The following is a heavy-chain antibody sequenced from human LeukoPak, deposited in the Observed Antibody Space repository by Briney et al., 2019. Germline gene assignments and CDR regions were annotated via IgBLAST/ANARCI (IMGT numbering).Heavy chain of an antibody. J-gene: IGHJ4*02. V-gene: IGHV1-8*02. D-gene: IGHD1-1*01. CDR2: MNPNSGNT. Sequence: ASVKVSCKASGYTFTSYGISWARQAPGQGLEWMGWMNPNSGNTGYAQRFQGRVTMTRDTSISTAYMELNSLTSEDTAVYYCAKNVRGTGTFDYWGQGTLVTVSS. CDR3: AKNVRGTGTFDY. CDR1: GYTFTSYG.